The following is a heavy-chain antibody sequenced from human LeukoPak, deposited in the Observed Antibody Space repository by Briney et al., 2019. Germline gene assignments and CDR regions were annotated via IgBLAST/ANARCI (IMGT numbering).Heavy chain of an antibody. V-gene: IGHV3-74*01. D-gene: IGHD3-9*01. CDR3: ATVSISSPYNYDILTGPQIDY. CDR1: GFTFDDYG. J-gene: IGHJ4*02. CDR2: INSDGSST. Sequence: PGGSLRLSCAASGFTFDDYGMSWVRQAPGKGLVWVSRINSDGSSTSYADSVKGRFTISRDNAKNTLYLQMNSLRAEDTAVYYCATVSISSPYNYDILTGPQIDYWGQGTLVTVSS.